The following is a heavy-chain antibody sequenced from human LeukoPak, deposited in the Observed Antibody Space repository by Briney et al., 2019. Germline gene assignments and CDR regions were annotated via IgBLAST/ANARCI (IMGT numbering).Heavy chain of an antibody. CDR1: GFTFSSYA. J-gene: IGHJ4*02. D-gene: IGHD1-26*01. CDR3: ARSIGGSYFFCDY. Sequence: QPGGSLRLSCAASGFTFSSYAMHWVRQAPGKGLEWVALISYDGSNQYYADSVKGRFTISRDDSKNTLYLQMNSLRAEDTAVYCCARSIGGSYFFCDYWGQGTLVTVSS. CDR2: ISYDGSNQ. V-gene: IGHV3-30*04.